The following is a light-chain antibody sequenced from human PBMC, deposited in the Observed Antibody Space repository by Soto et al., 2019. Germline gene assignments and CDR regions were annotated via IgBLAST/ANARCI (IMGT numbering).Light chain of an antibody. V-gene: IGKV4-1*01. CDR1: QSVLYSSNNKNY. J-gene: IGKJ2*01. Sequence: DIVMTQSPDSLAVSLGERATINCKSSQSVLYSSNNKNYLAWYQQKPGQPPKMVIYWASTRESGVPDRFSGSGSGTDFTLTISSLQAEDVAVYYCQQYYSTTPTFGKGTKLEIK. CDR2: WAS. CDR3: QQYYSTTPT.